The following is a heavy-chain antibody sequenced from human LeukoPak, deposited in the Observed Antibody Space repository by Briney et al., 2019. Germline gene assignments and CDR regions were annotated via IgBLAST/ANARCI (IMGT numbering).Heavy chain of an antibody. V-gene: IGHV1-18*01. D-gene: IGHD6-13*01. CDR3: ARVLAVAAAGTDYFDY. Sequence: ASVKVSCKASGYTFTSYNINWVRQAPGQGLGWMGWISAYNGNTNYAQKLQGRVTMTTDTSTSTAYMELRSLRSDDTAVYYCARVLAVAAAGTDYFDYWGQGTLVTVSS. CDR1: GYTFTSYN. J-gene: IGHJ4*02. CDR2: ISAYNGNT.